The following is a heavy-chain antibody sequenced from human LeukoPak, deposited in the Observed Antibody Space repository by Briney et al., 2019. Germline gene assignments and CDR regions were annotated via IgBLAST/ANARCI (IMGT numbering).Heavy chain of an antibody. D-gene: IGHD5-24*01. CDR1: GYTFTNYY. V-gene: IGHV1-46*01. CDR3: ARDEATGWFDP. Sequence: ASVKVSCKASGYTFTNYYMHWVRQAPGQGLEWMGILNPSSGSTAYAQKFQGRVTMTRDTSTSTVYMELSSLRSVDTAVYYCARDEATGWFDPWGQGTLVIVSS. J-gene: IGHJ5*02. CDR2: LNPSSGST.